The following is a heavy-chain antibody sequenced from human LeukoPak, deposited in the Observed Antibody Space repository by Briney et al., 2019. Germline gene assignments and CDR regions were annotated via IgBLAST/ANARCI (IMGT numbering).Heavy chain of an antibody. V-gene: IGHV4-4*07. D-gene: IGHD3-22*01. CDR1: GGSISSYY. J-gene: IGHJ4*02. Sequence: SETLSLTCTVSGGSISSYYWSWIRQPAGKGLECIGRIYTSGSTNYNPSLKSRVSMSVDTSKNQFSLKLSSVTAADTAVYYCARRGYYDSSGYYYYYWGQGTLVTVSS. CDR2: IYTSGST. CDR3: ARRGYYDSSGYYYYY.